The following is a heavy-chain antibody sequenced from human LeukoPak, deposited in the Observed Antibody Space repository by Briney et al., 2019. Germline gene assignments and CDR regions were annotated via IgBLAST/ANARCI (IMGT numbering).Heavy chain of an antibody. J-gene: IGHJ5*02. Sequence: QPGGSLRLSCAASGSTFSGYWMHWVRQAPGKGLEWVSRINIDGATTNYADSVKGRFTISRDNAKNTLHLQMNSLRADDTAVYYCVRGAVGTGVWFDPWGQGTLVTVSS. CDR3: VRGAVGTGVWFDP. V-gene: IGHV3-74*01. CDR2: INIDGATT. CDR1: GSTFSGYW. D-gene: IGHD1-26*01.